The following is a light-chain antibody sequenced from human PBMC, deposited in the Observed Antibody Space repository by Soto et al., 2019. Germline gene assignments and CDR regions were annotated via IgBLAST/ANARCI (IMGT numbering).Light chain of an antibody. CDR2: SAS. CDR1: QGISSY. J-gene: IGKJ5*01. V-gene: IGKV1-27*01. CDR3: QQYSSAIT. Sequence: DIQMTQSPSSLSASVGDRVTITCRASQGISSYLAWYQQKLGKVPKLMISSASTLQSGVPSRFSGSGSETHFTLNISSIQPKDVGAYYCQQYSSAITFGQETRLEI.